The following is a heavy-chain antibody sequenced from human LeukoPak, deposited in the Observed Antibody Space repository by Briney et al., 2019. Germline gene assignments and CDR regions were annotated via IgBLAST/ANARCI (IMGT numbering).Heavy chain of an antibody. CDR2: INHSGST. D-gene: IGHD3-22*01. Sequence: SETLSLTCAVYGGSFSGYYWSWIRQPPGKGLEWVGDINHSGSTNYNPSLKSRVTISVDTSKNQFSLQLSSMTAADTALYYCARGWQGYYDSSGYYLLDYWGQGTLVTVSS. CDR3: ARGWQGYYDSSGYYLLDY. J-gene: IGHJ4*02. V-gene: IGHV4-34*01. CDR1: GGSFSGYY.